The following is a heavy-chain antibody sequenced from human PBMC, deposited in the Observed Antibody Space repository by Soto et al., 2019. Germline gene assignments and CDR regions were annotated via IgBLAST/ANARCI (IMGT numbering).Heavy chain of an antibody. J-gene: IGHJ4*02. CDR2: ISVSSTYA. Sequence: QVHLLESGGGLVKPGGSLRLSCAASGFTFSDYYMSLIRQAPGKGLECVAYISVSSTYANYADSVEGRFSVARDNAENSLFLQMNSLRAEDTAVYYCARGVRYYSSEKPANFDYWGQGALVTVSS. CDR1: GFTFSDYY. CDR3: ARGVRYYSSEKPANFDY. V-gene: IGHV3-11*05. D-gene: IGHD3-10*01.